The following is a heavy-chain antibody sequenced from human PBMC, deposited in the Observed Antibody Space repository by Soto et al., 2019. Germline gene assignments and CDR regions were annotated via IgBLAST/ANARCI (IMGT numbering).Heavy chain of an antibody. CDR2: ISSSSSYI. J-gene: IGHJ4*02. V-gene: IGHV3-21*01. CDR1: GFTFSSYS. D-gene: IGHD3-10*01. CDR3: ARIWFGELLSGADY. Sequence: EVQLVESGGGLVKPGGSLRLSCAASGFTFSSYSMNWVRQAPGKGLEWVSSISSSSSYIYYADSVKGRFTISRDNAKNSLYLQMNSLRAEDTAVYYCARIWFGELLSGADYWGQGTLVTVSS.